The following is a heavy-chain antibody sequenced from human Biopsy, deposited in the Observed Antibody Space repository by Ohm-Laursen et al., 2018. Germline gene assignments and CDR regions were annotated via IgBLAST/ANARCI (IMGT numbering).Heavy chain of an antibody. D-gene: IGHD3-9*01. J-gene: IGHJ1*01. CDR2: NIPILGTG. CDR3: ATKLTGYFHH. CDR1: GGTFSNYG. Sequence: VASVKVSCKAPGGTFSNYGVNWVRQAPGQALEWLGGNIPILGTGNYAQKFQDRVTVAADTSTSTATMELRSLRSDDTAVYYCATKLTGYFHHWGQGTLVIVSS. V-gene: IGHV1-69*06.